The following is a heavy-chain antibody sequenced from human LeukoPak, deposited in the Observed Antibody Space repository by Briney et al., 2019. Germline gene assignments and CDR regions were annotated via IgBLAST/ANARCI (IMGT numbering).Heavy chain of an antibody. CDR2: INPNSGGT. J-gene: IGHJ3*02. D-gene: IGHD3-9*01. CDR1: GYTFTGYY. CDR3: ARDYDILTGYLHDAFDI. V-gene: IGHV1-2*02. Sequence: ASVNVSCKASGYTFTGYYMHWVRQAPGRGLEWMGWINPNSGGTNYAQKFQGRVTMTRDTAISTAYMELSRLRSDDTAVYYCARDYDILTGYLHDAFDIWGQGTMVTVSS.